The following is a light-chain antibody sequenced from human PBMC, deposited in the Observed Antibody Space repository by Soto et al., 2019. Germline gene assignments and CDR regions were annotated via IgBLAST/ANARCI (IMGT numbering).Light chain of an antibody. CDR2: GNS. CDR3: QSYDSSLSAHVV. Sequence: QSVLTQPPSVSGAPGQRVTISCTGSSSNIGAGYDVHWYQQLPGTAPKLLIYGNSNRTSGVPDRFSGSKSGTSASLAITGLQADDEADYYCQSYDSSLSAHVVFGGGTKLTVL. V-gene: IGLV1-40*01. CDR1: SSNIGAGYD. J-gene: IGLJ2*01.